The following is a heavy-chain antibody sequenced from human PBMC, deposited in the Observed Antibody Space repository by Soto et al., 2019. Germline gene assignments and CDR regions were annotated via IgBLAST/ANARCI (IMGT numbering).Heavy chain of an antibody. Sequence: PSETLSLTCTVSGGSVSSGSYYWSWIRQPPGKRMEWIGYIYYSGSTNYNPSLKSRVTISVDTSKNQFSLKLSSVTAADTAVYYCAASCVGCGGFNYYGMDVWGQGTTVTVSS. J-gene: IGHJ6*02. V-gene: IGHV4-61*01. CDR2: IYYSGST. D-gene: IGHD2-21*01. CDR1: GGSVSSGSYY. CDR3: AASCVGCGGFNYYGMDV.